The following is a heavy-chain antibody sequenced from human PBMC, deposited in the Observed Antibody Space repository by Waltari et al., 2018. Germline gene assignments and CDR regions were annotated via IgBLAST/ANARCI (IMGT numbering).Heavy chain of an antibody. CDR2: IIPILGIA. J-gene: IGHJ3*02. CDR1: GGPFSSSH. CDR3: ARPDPVQGGAFDI. V-gene: IGHV1-69*10. Sequence: VHLVQSGAEVKTPGSSVHVACKASGGPFSSSHHSSVRQAPGQGLEWMGGIIPILGIANYAQKFQGRVTITADKSTSTAYMERSSLRSEDTAVYYCARPDPVQGGAFDIWGQGTMVTVSS. D-gene: IGHD3-10*01.